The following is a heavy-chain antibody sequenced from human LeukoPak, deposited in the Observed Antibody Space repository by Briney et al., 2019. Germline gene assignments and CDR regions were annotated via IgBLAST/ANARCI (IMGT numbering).Heavy chain of an antibody. Sequence: PGGFLRLSCAASGFTFSDYYMSWIRQAPGKGLEWVSYISSSGSTIYYADSVKGRFTISRDNAKNSLYLQMNSLRAEDTAVYYCARAKNLGYCSGGSCLLFDYWGQGTLVTVSS. V-gene: IGHV3-11*01. CDR3: ARAKNLGYCSGGSCLLFDY. CDR1: GFTFSDYY. D-gene: IGHD2-15*01. CDR2: ISSSGSTI. J-gene: IGHJ4*02.